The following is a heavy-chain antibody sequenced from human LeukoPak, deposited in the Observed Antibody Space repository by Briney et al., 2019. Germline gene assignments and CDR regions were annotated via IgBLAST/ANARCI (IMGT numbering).Heavy chain of an antibody. CDR2: IIPILGIA. D-gene: IGHD1-26*01. J-gene: IGHJ6*02. CDR3: ARPRLLGAYYYGMDV. Sequence: GASVKVSCKASGGTFSSYAISWVRQAPGQGLEWMGRIIPILGIANYAQKFQGRVTITADKSTSTAYMELSSLRSEDTAAYYCARPRLLGAYYYGMDVWGQGTTVTVSS. CDR1: GGTFSSYA. V-gene: IGHV1-69*04.